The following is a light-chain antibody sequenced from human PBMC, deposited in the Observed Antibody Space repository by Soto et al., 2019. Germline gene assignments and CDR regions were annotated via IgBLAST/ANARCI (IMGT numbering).Light chain of an antibody. CDR2: GAS. J-gene: IGKJ4*01. CDR3: QQYQDWPPLT. Sequence: EIVMTQSPATLSVSPGERATLSCRASQSVRSNLAWYQLKPGQAPRLLIIGASTRATAIPARFSGSGSGTEFTLTISSLQSEDFAVYYCQQYQDWPPLTLGGGTKVEIK. V-gene: IGKV3-15*01. CDR1: QSVRSN.